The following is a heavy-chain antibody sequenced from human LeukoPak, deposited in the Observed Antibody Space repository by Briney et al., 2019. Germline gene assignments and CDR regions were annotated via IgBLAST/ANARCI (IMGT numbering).Heavy chain of an antibody. CDR1: GFTFSSYS. J-gene: IGHJ3*02. D-gene: IGHD3-10*01. CDR2: ISSSSSYI. V-gene: IGHV3-21*01. Sequence: GGSLRLSCAASGFTFSSYSMNWVRQAPGKGLEWVSSISSSSSYIYYADSVKGRFTISRDNAKNSLYLQMNSLRAEDTAVYYCARFGGFGEEGAFDIWGQGTMVTVSS. CDR3: ARFGGFGEEGAFDI.